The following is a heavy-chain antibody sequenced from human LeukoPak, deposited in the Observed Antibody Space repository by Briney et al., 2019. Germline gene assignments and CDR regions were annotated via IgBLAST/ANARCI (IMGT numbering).Heavy chain of an antibody. J-gene: IGHJ4*02. Sequence: SETLSLTCTVSGGSISSYYWSWIRRPPGKGLEWIGYIYYSGSTNYNPSLKSRVTISVDTSKNQFSLKLSSVTAADTAVYYCARGIVGANAYFDYWGQGTLVTVSS. D-gene: IGHD1-26*01. CDR2: IYYSGST. V-gene: IGHV4-59*01. CDR3: ARGIVGANAYFDY. CDR1: GGSISSYY.